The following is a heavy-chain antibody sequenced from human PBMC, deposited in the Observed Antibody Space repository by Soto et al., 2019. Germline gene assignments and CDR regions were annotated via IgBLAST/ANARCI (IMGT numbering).Heavy chain of an antibody. CDR2: IKTKTDGGTA. J-gene: IGHJ4*02. V-gene: IGHV3-15*01. Sequence: GGSLRLSCAASGFTFSSAWMSWVRQAPGVGLEWVGHIKTKTDGGTADYAAPVKGRFTISRDDSKNMLYLQMNSLKTEDTAVYYCSRGARLADWGQGTLVTVSS. CDR3: SRGARLAD. CDR1: GFTFSSAW. D-gene: IGHD6-19*01.